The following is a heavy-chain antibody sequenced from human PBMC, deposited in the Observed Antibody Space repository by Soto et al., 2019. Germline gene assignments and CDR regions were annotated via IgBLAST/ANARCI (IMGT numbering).Heavy chain of an antibody. CDR1: GYTFTSYG. V-gene: IGHV1-18*01. CDR2: ISAYNGNT. D-gene: IGHD6-6*01. CDR3: GRGESSSGLGYYYYGIDV. Sequence: QVQLVQSGAEVKKPGASVKVSCKASGYTFTSYGISWVRQAPGQGLEWMGWISAYNGNTNYAQKLQGRVTMNTDTPTSKAYIELRGLRSDGTAVYYLGRGESSSGLGYYYYGIDVWGQGTTVTVSS. J-gene: IGHJ6*02.